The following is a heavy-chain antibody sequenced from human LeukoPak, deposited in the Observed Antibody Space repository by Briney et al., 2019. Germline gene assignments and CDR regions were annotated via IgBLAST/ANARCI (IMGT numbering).Heavy chain of an antibody. J-gene: IGHJ4*02. Sequence: PSETLSLTCTVSGGSISSSSYYWSWIRQPPGKGLEWIGEINHSGSTNYNPSLKSRVTISVDTSKNQFSLKLSSVTAADTAVYYCARYVGYSSSYRSRPFDYWGRGTLVTVSS. CDR1: GGSISSSSYY. CDR2: INHSGST. CDR3: ARYVGYSSSYRSRPFDY. D-gene: IGHD6-13*01. V-gene: IGHV4-39*07.